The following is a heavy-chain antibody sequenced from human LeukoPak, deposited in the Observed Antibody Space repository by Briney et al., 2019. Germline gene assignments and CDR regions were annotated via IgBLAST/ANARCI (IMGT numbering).Heavy chain of an antibody. J-gene: IGHJ6*02. D-gene: IGHD5-24*01. V-gene: IGHV4-4*07. Sequence: PSETLSLTCTVSGGSISSYYWSWIRQPAGKGLEWIGRIYTSGSTNYNPSLKSRVTMSVDTSKNQFSLKLSSVTAADTAVYYCAGSRDGYKYYYYYGMDVWGQGTTVTVSS. CDR1: GGSISSYY. CDR3: AGSRDGYKYYYYYGMDV. CDR2: IYTSGST.